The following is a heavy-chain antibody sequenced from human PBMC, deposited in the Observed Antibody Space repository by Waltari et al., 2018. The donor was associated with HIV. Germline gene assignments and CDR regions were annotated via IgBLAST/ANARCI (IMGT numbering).Heavy chain of an antibody. Sequence: QLQLQESGPGLGTPSETLSLTCSVSGDPDTSGDLFWDWVRPPPGKGLEWVEAISHSWNTYYNPSLKSRVSVSVDTSKNQFSLKMRAVTAADTALYFCARHNLLGRIGRIDPWGQGILVTVSS. CDR3: ARHNLLGRIGRIDP. CDR2: ISHSWNT. J-gene: IGHJ5*02. D-gene: IGHD3-10*01. V-gene: IGHV4-39*01. CDR1: GDPDTSGDLF.